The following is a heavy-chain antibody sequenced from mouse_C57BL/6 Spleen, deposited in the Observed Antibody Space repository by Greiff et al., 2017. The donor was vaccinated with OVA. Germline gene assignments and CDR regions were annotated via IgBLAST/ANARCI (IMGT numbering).Heavy chain of an antibody. CDR2: ISSGSSTI. V-gene: IGHV5-17*01. J-gene: IGHJ4*01. D-gene: IGHD1-1*01. Sequence: DVMLVESGGGLVKPGGSLKLSCAASGFTFSDYGMHWVRQAPEKGLEWVAYISSGSSTIYYADTVKGRFTISRDNAKNTLFLQMTSLRSEDTAMYYCANHYYGSSYAMDYWGQGTSVTVSS. CDR3: ANHYYGSSYAMDY. CDR1: GFTFSDYG.